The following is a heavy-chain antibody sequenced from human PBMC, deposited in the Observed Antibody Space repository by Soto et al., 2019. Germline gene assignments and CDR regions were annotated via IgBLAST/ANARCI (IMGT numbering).Heavy chain of an antibody. CDR2: IYYSGST. CDR1: GGSISSGGYY. D-gene: IGHD3-22*01. J-gene: IGHJ4*02. V-gene: IGHV4-31*03. CDR3: ARDVRGYYDSSGYSVFDY. Sequence: SETLSLTCTVSGGSISSGGYYWSWIRQHPGKGLEWIGYIYYSGSTYYNPSLKSRVTISVDTSKNQFSLKLSSVTAADTAVYYCARDVRGYYDSSGYSVFDYWGQGTLVTVSS.